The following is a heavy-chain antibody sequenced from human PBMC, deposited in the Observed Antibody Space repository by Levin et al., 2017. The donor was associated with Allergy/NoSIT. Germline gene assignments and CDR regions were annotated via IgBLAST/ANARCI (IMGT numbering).Heavy chain of an antibody. D-gene: IGHD3-10*01. V-gene: IGHV4-39*01. CDR3: ARQNVLLWFGELNL. Sequence: PGGSLRLSCTVSGGSISSSSYYWGWIRQPPGKGLEWIGSIYYSGSTYYNPSLKSRVTISVDTSKNQFSLKLSSVTAADTAVYYCARQNVLLWFGELNLWGRGTLVTVSS. J-gene: IGHJ2*01. CDR2: IYYSGST. CDR1: GGSISSSSYY.